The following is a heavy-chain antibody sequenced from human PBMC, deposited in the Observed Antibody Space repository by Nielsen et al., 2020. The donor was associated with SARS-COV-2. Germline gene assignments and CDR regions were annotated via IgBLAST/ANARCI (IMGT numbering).Heavy chain of an antibody. CDR3: AKVSGSYCDY. CDR2: ISYDGSNK. V-gene: IGHV3-30*18. Sequence: GGSLRLSCAASGFTFSSYGMHWVRQAPGKGLEWVAVISYDGSNKYYADSVKGRFTISRDNSKNTLYLQMNSLRSDDTAVYYCAKVSGSYCDYWGQGTLVTVSS. CDR1: GFTFSSYG. J-gene: IGHJ4*02. D-gene: IGHD1-26*01.